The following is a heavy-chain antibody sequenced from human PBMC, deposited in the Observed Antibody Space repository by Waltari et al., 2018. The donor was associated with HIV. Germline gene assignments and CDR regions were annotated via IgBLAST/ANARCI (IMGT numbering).Heavy chain of an antibody. CDR1: GFTFSSYG. CDR3: AKDTTTFYDILTGYYRTYYYGMDV. Sequence: QVQLVESGGGVVQPGGSLRLSCAASGFTFSSYGIHWVSQAPGKGLEWVAFIRYDGNNKYYADSVKGRFTISRDNSKNTLYLQMNSLRGEDTAVYYCAKDTTTFYDILTGYYRTYYYGMDVWGQGTTVTVSS. J-gene: IGHJ6*02. CDR2: IRYDGNNK. D-gene: IGHD3-9*01. V-gene: IGHV3-30*02.